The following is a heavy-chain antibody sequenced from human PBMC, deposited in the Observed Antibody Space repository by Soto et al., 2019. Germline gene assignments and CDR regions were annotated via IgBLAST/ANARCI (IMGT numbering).Heavy chain of an antibody. CDR2: INAGNGNT. CDR3: ARGGSSVFHYVAPWLDP. V-gene: IGHV1-3*01. Sequence: ASVKVSCKASGYTFTSYAMHWVRQAPGQRIEWMGWINAGNGNTKYSQKFQGRVTITRDTSASTAYMELSSLRSEDTAVYYCARGGSSVFHYVAPWLDPSGQGTLVTVSS. J-gene: IGHJ5*02. CDR1: GYTFTSYA. D-gene: IGHD5-12*01.